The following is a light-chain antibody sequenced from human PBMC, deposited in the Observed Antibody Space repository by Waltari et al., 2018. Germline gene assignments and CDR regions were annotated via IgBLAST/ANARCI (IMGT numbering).Light chain of an antibody. CDR3: SAYTATDTYV. CDR1: RSDIGLYAY. Sequence: SALTQPASMSGSPGQSITISCTGTRSDIGLYAYVSWYQQPPGKAPKLIISDASQRPSGVTARFSGSKSGYTASLTISGLQTEDEADYYCSAYTATDTYVFGSGTTVTVL. J-gene: IGLJ1*01. CDR2: DAS. V-gene: IGLV2-14*03.